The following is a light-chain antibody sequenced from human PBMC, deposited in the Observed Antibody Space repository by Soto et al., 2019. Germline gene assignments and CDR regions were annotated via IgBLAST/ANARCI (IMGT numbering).Light chain of an antibody. J-gene: IGKJ1*01. V-gene: IGKV3-20*01. Sequence: EIVLTQSPGTLSLSPGERATLSCRASQSVSSSYLAWYQQKPGQAPRLLIYGASSRATGIPDRFSGSGSGTDFTLTISRLEPEDFAVYYCQQYGGSPWTFGHGTKVDIK. CDR1: QSVSSSY. CDR2: GAS. CDR3: QQYGGSPWT.